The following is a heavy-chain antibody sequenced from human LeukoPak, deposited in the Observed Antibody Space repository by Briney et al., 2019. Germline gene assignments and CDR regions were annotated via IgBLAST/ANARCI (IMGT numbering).Heavy chain of an antibody. CDR2: ISGSGGST. V-gene: IGHV3-23*01. D-gene: IGHD3-16*02. J-gene: IGHJ3*02. CDR3: AKGRVWGSYRRPDAFDI. Sequence: GGSLRLSCAASGFTFSSYAMSWVRQAPGKGLEWVSAISGSGGSTYYADSVKGRFTISRDNSKNTLYLQMNSLRAEDTAVYYCAKGRVWGSYRRPDAFDIWGQGTMVTVSS. CDR1: GFTFSSYA.